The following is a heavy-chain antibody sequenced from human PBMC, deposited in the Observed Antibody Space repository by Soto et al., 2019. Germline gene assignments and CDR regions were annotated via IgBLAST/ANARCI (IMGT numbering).Heavy chain of an antibody. CDR3: ARDLVGAMTV. J-gene: IGHJ6*02. CDR2: IYYSGST. V-gene: IGHV4-31*03. D-gene: IGHD1-26*01. Sequence: SETLSLTCTVSGGSISSGGYYWSWIRQHPGKGLEWTGYIYYSGSTYYNPSLKSRVTVSVDTSKNQFSLKLSSVTAADTAVYYCARDLVGAMTVWGQGTTVTVSS. CDR1: GGSISSGGYY.